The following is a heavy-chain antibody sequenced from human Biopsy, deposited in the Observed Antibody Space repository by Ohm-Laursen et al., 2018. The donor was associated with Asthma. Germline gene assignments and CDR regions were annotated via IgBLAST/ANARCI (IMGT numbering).Heavy chain of an antibody. V-gene: IGHV3-30-3*01. CDR1: GFTFRSYA. Sequence: SLRLSCAASGFTFRSYAMHWVRQAPGKGLEWVAVGGSYYDGGLKYYADSVNGRFTVSSDDSKNTLYLQMNSLKPDDTAVYYCARDVMEWYLPAFDFWGQGTLVTVSS. D-gene: IGHD3-3*01. CDR2: GGSYYDGGLK. CDR3: ARDVMEWYLPAFDF. J-gene: IGHJ4*02.